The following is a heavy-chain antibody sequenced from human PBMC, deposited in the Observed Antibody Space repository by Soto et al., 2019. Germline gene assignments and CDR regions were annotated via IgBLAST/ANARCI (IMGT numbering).Heavy chain of an antibody. CDR3: AKDLGGRKITYYYGSGSYRPYGMDV. CDR1: GFTFSSYG. Sequence: GGSLRRSCAASGFTFSSYGMHWVRQAPGKGLGWVAVISYDGSNKYYADSVKGRFTISRDNSKNTLYLQMNSLRAEDTAVYYCAKDLGGRKITYYYGSGSYRPYGMDVWGQGTTVTVSS. J-gene: IGHJ6*02. V-gene: IGHV3-30*18. CDR2: ISYDGSNK. D-gene: IGHD3-10*01.